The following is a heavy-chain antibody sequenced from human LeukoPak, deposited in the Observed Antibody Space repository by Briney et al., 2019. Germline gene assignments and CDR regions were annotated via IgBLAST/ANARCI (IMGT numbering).Heavy chain of an antibody. J-gene: IGHJ4*02. CDR2: IKRDGSEK. V-gene: IGHV3-7*01. D-gene: IGHD3-16*01. CDR3: ARLRFYEFDY. Sequence: PGESLRLSCSASGFTFSNYWMCWVRQAPGKGLEWVASIKRDGSEKHFVDSVKGRFTISSDNAKNSVYLQMNSLRVEDTAVYYCARLRFYEFDYWGQGTLVSVSS. CDR1: GFTFSNYW.